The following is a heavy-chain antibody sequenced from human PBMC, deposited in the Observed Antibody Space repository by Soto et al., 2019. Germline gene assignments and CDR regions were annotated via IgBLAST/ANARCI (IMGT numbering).Heavy chain of an antibody. CDR3: ATVLEDEWGIAVARAYFDY. D-gene: IGHD6-19*01. V-gene: IGHV1-69*06. Sequence: QVQLVQSGAEVKKPGSSVKVSCKASGGTFSSYAISWVRQAPGQGLEWMGGIIPIFGTANYAQKFQGRVTITADKSTSTAYMELSSLRSEDTAVCYCATVLEDEWGIAVARAYFDYCGQGTLVTVSS. J-gene: IGHJ4*02. CDR1: GGTFSSYA. CDR2: IIPIFGTA.